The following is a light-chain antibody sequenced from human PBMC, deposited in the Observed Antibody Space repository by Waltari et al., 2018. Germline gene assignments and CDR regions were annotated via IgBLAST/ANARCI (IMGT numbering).Light chain of an antibody. CDR1: HSVSSSY. CDR2: GAS. Sequence: IVLTKSPGTLSLSPGETATLSCRASHSVSSSYLACYQQKPVQASRLLILGASSRATGIPDRFSGSGSGTDFTVTISRLEPEDFAVYYCQQYGSSPITFGQGTRLEIK. V-gene: IGKV3-20*01. J-gene: IGKJ5*01. CDR3: QQYGSSPIT.